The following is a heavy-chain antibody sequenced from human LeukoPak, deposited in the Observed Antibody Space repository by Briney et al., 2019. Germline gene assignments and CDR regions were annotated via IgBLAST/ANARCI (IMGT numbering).Heavy chain of an antibody. CDR2: ISAYNGNT. D-gene: IGHD5-24*01. Sequence: ASVKVPCKASGYTFTSYGISWVRQAPGQGLEWMGWISAYNGNTNYAQKLQGRVTMTTDTSTSTAYMGLRSLRSDDTAVYYCARGLQETLGWLKAFSAFDIWGQGTMVTVSS. CDR3: ARGLQETLGWLKAFSAFDI. V-gene: IGHV1-18*01. CDR1: GYTFTSYG. J-gene: IGHJ3*02.